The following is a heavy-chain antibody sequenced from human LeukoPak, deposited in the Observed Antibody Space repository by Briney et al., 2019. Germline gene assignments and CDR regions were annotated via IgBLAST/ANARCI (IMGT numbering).Heavy chain of an antibody. J-gene: IGHJ4*02. CDR1: GGSISSYY. D-gene: IGHD5-18*01. CDR2: IYYSGST. CDR3: ARAMGYSYGSIDY. Sequence: PSETLSLTCTVSGGSISSYYWSWIRQPPGKGLEWIGYIYYSGSTYYNPSLKSRVTISVDTSKNQFSLKLSSVTAADTAVYYCARAMGYSYGSIDYWGQGTLVTVSS. V-gene: IGHV4-59*12.